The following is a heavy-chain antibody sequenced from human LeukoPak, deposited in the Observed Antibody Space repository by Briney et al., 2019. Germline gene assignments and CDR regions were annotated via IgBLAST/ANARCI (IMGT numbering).Heavy chain of an antibody. Sequence: ASVKVSCKASGYTFTSYDINWVRQATGQGLEWMGWMNPNSGNTGYAQKFQGRVTMTRNTSISTAYMELSSLRSEDTAVYYCARGLGSYDSSELTWPMISFWGQGTVVTVSS. J-gene: IGHJ4*02. CDR2: MNPNSGNT. CDR1: GYTFTSYD. CDR3: ARGLGSYDSSELTWPMISF. V-gene: IGHV1-8*01. D-gene: IGHD3-22*01.